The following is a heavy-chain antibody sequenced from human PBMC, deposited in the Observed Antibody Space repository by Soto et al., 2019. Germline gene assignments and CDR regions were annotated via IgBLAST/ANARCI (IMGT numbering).Heavy chain of an antibody. CDR2: ISWNSGSI. V-gene: IGHV3-9*01. CDR3: TRDRDYSFWSGFYES. D-gene: IGHD3-3*01. Sequence: LRLSCVASGFTFDDYAMHWVRQAPGKGLEWVSGISWNSGSIGYADSVKGRFTISRDNAENSLYLQMNSLRAEDTALYYCTRDRDYSFWSGFYESWGQGTLVTVSS. J-gene: IGHJ5*02. CDR1: GFTFDDYA.